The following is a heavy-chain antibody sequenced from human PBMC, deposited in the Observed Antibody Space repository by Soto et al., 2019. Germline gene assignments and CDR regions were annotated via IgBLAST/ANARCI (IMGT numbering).Heavy chain of an antibody. CDR1: GYTFTSYG. J-gene: IGHJ5*02. CDR2: INAANGDT. CDR3: ARGIVVVTAKAGRNWFDP. V-gene: IGHV1-3*01. Sequence: QVQLVQSGTEVKKPGASVKVSCKASGYTFTSYGIHWVRQAPGQRLEWMGWINAANGDTKYSPKFQGRVTSTRDTSASTAYMELSSLRSEDTAVYYCARGIVVVTAKAGRNWFDPWGQGTLVTVSS. D-gene: IGHD2-21*02.